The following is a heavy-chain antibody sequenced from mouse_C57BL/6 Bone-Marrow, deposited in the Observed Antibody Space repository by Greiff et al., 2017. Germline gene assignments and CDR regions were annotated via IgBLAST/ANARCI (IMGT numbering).Heavy chain of an antibody. CDR2: IYPGDGDT. V-gene: IGHV1-82*01. CDR1: GYAFSSSW. Sequence: QVQLQQSGPELVKPGASVKISCKASGYAFSSSWMNWVKQRPGKGLEWIGRIYPGDGDTNYNGKFKGKATLTADKSSSTAYMQLSSLTSEDSAVYVCARGETVVYFDYWGQGTTLTVSS. D-gene: IGHD1-1*01. J-gene: IGHJ2*01. CDR3: ARGETVVYFDY.